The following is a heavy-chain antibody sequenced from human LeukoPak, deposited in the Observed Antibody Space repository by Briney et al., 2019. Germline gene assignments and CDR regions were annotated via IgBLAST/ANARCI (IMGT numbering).Heavy chain of an antibody. CDR1: GGSINSDY. Sequence: SETLSLTCTVSGGSINSDYWSWIRQPPGKGLEWIGYIYYTGTTKYTPSLNSRVTMSIDTSKNQFSLKLSSVTAADTAVYYCARFSWYIDYWGQGTLVTVSS. V-gene: IGHV4-59*01. CDR3: ARFSWYIDY. CDR2: IYYTGTT. J-gene: IGHJ4*02.